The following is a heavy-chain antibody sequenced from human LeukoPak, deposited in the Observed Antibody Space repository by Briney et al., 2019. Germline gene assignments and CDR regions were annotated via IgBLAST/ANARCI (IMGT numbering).Heavy chain of an antibody. Sequence: VASVKVSCKVSGYTLTELSMHWVRQAPGKGLEWMGGFDPEDGETIYAQKFQGRVTMTEDTSTDTAYMELSSLRSEDTAVYYCASSLVVLAAIVAFDIWGQGTMVTVSS. V-gene: IGHV1-24*01. CDR3: ASSLVVLAAIVAFDI. D-gene: IGHD2-2*01. CDR1: GYTLTELS. J-gene: IGHJ3*02. CDR2: FDPEDGET.